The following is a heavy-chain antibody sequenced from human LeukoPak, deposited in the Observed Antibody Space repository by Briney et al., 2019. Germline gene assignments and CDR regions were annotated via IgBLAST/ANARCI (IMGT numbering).Heavy chain of an antibody. J-gene: IGHJ4*02. CDR1: TFTFGTYW. Sequence: GGSLRLSCAASTFTFGTYWMSWVRQAPGKGLEWVASIKQDGRETYYVDSVKGRFTVSRDNTKNSLYLKMNSLRAEDTAIYYCARVEGSGSFLFDSWGQGTLVTVSS. V-gene: IGHV3-7*03. D-gene: IGHD3-10*01. CDR2: IKQDGRET. CDR3: ARVEGSGSFLFDS.